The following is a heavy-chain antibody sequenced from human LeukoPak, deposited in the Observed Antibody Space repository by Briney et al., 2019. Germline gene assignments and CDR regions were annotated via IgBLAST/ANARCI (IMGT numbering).Heavy chain of an antibody. V-gene: IGHV3-48*04. CDR2: ISSSGSTI. J-gene: IGHJ4*02. CDR1: GFTFSSYG. Sequence: GGSLRLSCAASGFTFSSYGMNWVRQAPGKGLEWVSYISSSGSTIYYADSVKGRFTISRDNAKNSLYLQMNSLRAEDTAVYYCARDEGRSWLYYFDYWGQGTLVTVSS. D-gene: IGHD6-13*01. CDR3: ARDEGRSWLYYFDY.